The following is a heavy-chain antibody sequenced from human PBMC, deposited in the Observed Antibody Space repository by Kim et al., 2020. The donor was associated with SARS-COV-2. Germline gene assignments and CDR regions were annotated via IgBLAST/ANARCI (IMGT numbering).Heavy chain of an antibody. D-gene: IGHD3-3*01. Sequence: GGSLRLSCAASGFTFSSYEMNWVRQAPGKGLEWLSYISSSGSTIYYADSVKGRFTISRDNAKNSLYLQMNSLRAEDTAVYYCAREEAGYYDFWSGYLLFDYWGQGTLVTVSS. J-gene: IGHJ4*02. V-gene: IGHV3-48*03. CDR2: ISSSGSTI. CDR3: AREEAGYYDFWSGYLLFDY. CDR1: GFTFSSYE.